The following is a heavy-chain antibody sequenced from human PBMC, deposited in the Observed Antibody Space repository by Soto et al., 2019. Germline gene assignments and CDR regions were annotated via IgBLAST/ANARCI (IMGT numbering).Heavy chain of an antibody. V-gene: IGHV4-31*03. CDR3: ARDNRDGYNSGNWFDP. J-gene: IGHJ5*02. CDR1: GDSVDKTGYY. CDR2: VYHTEAT. Sequence: SETLSLTCSVSGDSVDKTGYYWTWIRQRPGKGLEWLGNVYHTEATFYNPSLKSRLTISLDTSKNQFSLKLSSVTAADTAVYYCARDNRDGYNSGNWFDPWGQGTLVTVSS. D-gene: IGHD5-12*01.